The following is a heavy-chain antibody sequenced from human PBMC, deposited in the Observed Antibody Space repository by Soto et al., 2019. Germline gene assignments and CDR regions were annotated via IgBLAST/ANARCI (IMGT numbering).Heavy chain of an antibody. V-gene: IGHV1-46*01. J-gene: IGHJ5*02. Sequence: QVQLVQSGAEVKKPGASVKISCKASGYIFSSYYMHWVRQAPGQGLEWMGTINPSGDSTSYAQKFQGRVTMIRDTSTNTVYMELSSLRFEDTAVYYCARDFLASNVVLSVTHNWFDPWGQGTLVTVSS. CDR1: GYIFSSYY. CDR3: ARDFLASNVVLSVTHNWFDP. D-gene: IGHD2-15*01. CDR2: INPSGDST.